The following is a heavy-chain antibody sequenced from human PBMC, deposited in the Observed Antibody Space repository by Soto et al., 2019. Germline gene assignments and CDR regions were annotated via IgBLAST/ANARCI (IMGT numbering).Heavy chain of an antibody. CDR3: VKSAKYYDFWSGYGWFDP. V-gene: IGHV3-64D*06. Sequence: PGGSLRLSCSASGFTFSTYAMHWVRQAPGKGLEYVSAMSSNGGSTYYADPVKGRFTISRDNSKNTLYLQMSSLRAEDTAVYYCVKSAKYYDFWSGYGWFDPWGQGTLVTVSS. CDR2: MSSNGGST. D-gene: IGHD3-3*01. J-gene: IGHJ5*02. CDR1: GFTFSTYA.